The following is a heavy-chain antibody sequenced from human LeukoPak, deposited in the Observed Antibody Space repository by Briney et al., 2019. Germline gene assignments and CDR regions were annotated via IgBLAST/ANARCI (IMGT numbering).Heavy chain of an antibody. V-gene: IGHV3-30*02. D-gene: IGHD5-12*01. CDR2: IRYDGSNK. Sequence: GGSLRLSCAASGFSLSSYGMHWVRQAPGKGLEWVAFIRYDGSNKDYADSVKGRFTISRDNSKNTLYLQMNSLRAEDTAVYYCARYSNTRRGNWFDPWGQGTLVTVSS. CDR3: ARYSNTRRGNWFDP. CDR1: GFSLSSYG. J-gene: IGHJ5*02.